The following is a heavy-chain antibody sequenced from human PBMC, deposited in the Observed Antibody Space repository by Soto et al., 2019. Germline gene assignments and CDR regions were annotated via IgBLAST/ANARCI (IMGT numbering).Heavy chain of an antibody. D-gene: IGHD2-2*03. V-gene: IGHV4-39*01. Sequence: SVTLSLTCTVSSGSVSSSSYSWGWIRQSPGKGLEWIGTIYSSENTYYNPSLLSRVTISVDTSKNEFSLRLGSVTAADTAVYYCARLNGYCISTNCHGYYGMDVWGQGTTVT. CDR3: ARLNGYCISTNCHGYYGMDV. CDR2: IYSSENT. CDR1: SGSVSSSSYS. J-gene: IGHJ6*02.